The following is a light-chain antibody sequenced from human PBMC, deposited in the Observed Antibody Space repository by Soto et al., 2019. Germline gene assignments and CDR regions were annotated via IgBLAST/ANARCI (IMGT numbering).Light chain of an antibody. J-gene: IGKJ2*01. CDR1: QSVGSG. CDR3: QQYHNWPPYT. Sequence: EIVLTQSPATLSLSPGERATLSCRSSQSVGSGLSWYQQKPGQAPRLLIYGASTRATGIPARFSGSGSGTEFTLTISSLQSEDYAVYYCQQYHNWPPYTFGQGTKVDIK. CDR2: GAS. V-gene: IGKV3-15*01.